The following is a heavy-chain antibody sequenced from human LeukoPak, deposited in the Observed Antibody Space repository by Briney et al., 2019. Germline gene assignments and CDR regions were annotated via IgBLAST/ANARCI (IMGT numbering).Heavy chain of an antibody. Sequence: SETLSLTCTVSSSSISRYYWSWIRQPPGKGLDWIGYIYYTGSTYYNPSLKSRISISLDTSKNQFSLKLSSLTAADTAVYYCARLRRSRLAEFDYWGQGTLVTVSS. CDR3: ARLRRSRLAEFDY. CDR2: IYYTGST. CDR1: SSSISRYY. J-gene: IGHJ4*02. D-gene: IGHD3-3*02. V-gene: IGHV4-59*08.